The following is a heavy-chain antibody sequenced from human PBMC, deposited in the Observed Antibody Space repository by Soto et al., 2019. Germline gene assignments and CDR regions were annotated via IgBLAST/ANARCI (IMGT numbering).Heavy chain of an antibody. J-gene: IGHJ4*02. CDR2: IYYCGST. V-gene: IGHV4-59*08. CDR3: AAQVAARPPHFDY. D-gene: IGHD6-6*01. Sequence: QPPGKGLELIVYIYYCGSTYYNPSLKSRVTISVDTSKIQFSLKLSSVTAADTAVYYCAAQVAARPPHFDYWGQGTLVTVS.